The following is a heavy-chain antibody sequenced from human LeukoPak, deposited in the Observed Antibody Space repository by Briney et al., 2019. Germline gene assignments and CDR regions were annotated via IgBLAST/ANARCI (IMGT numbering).Heavy chain of an antibody. J-gene: IGHJ4*02. CDR1: GFLFSSYW. CDR2: IGPDGSDK. Sequence: GGSLRLSCTTSGFLFSSYWMSWVRQAPGKGLEWVANIGPDGSDKQYVDSMKGRFTISRDNAQNSVYLHMNSLTAEDTAVYYCAIEKYTWVNWGQGTLVTVSS. V-gene: IGHV3-7*03. CDR3: AIEKYTWVN. D-gene: IGHD4-23*01.